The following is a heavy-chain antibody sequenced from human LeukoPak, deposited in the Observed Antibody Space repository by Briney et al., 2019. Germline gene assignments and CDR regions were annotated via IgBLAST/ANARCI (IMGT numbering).Heavy chain of an antibody. Sequence: PSETLSLTCTVSGGSISSYYWSWIRQPPGKGLEWIGYIYYSGSTNYNPSLKSRVTISVDTSKNQFSLKLSSVTAADTAVYYCARETYYYDSSGYYVRRSSAFDIWGQGTMVTVSS. CDR2: IYYSGST. J-gene: IGHJ3*02. CDR3: ARETYYYDSSGYYVRRSSAFDI. D-gene: IGHD3-22*01. CDR1: GGSISSYY. V-gene: IGHV4-59*01.